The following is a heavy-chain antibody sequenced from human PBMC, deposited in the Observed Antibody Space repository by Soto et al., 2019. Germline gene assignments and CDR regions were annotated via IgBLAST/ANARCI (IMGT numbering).Heavy chain of an antibody. CDR2: IYSGGST. Sequence: EVQLVESGGGLVQPGGSLRLSCAASGFTVSSNYMSWVRQAPGKGLEWVSVIYSGGSTYYADSVKGRFTISRDNSENTLYLQMNSLRAEDTAVYYCARTCSGGTCSFDYWGQGILVTVSS. CDR1: GFTVSSNY. V-gene: IGHV3-66*01. CDR3: ARTCSGGTCSFDY. D-gene: IGHD2-15*01. J-gene: IGHJ4*02.